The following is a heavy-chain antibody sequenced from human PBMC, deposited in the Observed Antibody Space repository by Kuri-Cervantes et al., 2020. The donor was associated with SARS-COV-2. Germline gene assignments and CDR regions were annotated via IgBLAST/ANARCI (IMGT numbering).Heavy chain of an antibody. CDR2: IWYDGSNK. Sequence: GESPKISCAASGFTFSSYGMHWVRQAPGKGLEWVAVIWYDGSNKYYADSVKGRFTISRDNSKNTLYLQVNSLRAEDTAVYYCAREEYSSSWWGELGPFDYWGQGTLVTVSS. J-gene: IGHJ4*02. V-gene: IGHV3-33*08. CDR1: GFTFSSYG. D-gene: IGHD6-13*01. CDR3: AREEYSSSWWGELGPFDY.